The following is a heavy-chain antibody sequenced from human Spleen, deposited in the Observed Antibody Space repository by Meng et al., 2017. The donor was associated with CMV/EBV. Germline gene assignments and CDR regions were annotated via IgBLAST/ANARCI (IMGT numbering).Heavy chain of an antibody. J-gene: IGHJ5*02. CDR1: GFTFSSYG. CDR2: IRYDGSNK. Sequence: GGSLRLSCAASGFTFSSYGMHWVRQAPGKGLEWVAFIRYDGSNKYYADSVKGRFTISRDNSKNTLYLQMNSLRAEDTAVYYCAKDLILYSSSSNWFDPWGQGTLVTVSS. CDR3: AKDLILYSSSSNWFDP. V-gene: IGHV3-30*02. D-gene: IGHD6-6*01.